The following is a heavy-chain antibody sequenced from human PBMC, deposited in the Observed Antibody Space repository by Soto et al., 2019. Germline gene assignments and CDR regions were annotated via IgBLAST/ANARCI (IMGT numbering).Heavy chain of an antibody. V-gene: IGHV1-69*13. CDR2: IIPIFGTA. D-gene: IGHD3-22*01. J-gene: IGHJ4*02. CDR3: ARPYYYDNSGNLYPFDY. Sequence: VASVKVSCKASGGTFSSYAISWVRQAPGQGLEWMGGIIPIFGTANYAQKFQGRVTITADESTSTAYMELSSLRSEDTAVYYCARPYYYDNSGNLYPFDYWGQGTLVTVS. CDR1: GGTFSSYA.